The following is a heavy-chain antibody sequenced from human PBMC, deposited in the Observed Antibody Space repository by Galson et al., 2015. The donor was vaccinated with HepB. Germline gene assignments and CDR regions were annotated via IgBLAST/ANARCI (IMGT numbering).Heavy chain of an antibody. V-gene: IGHV1-18*04. CDR1: GYTFTSYG. J-gene: IGHJ4*02. D-gene: IGHD3-22*01. Sequence: SVKVSCKASGYTFTSYGISWVRQAPGQGLEWMGWISAYNGNTNYAQKLQGRVTMTTDTSTSTAYIELKSLRSDDTAVYYCARDWDSSGYYYLSSPVPSDYWGQGTLVTVSP. CDR2: ISAYNGNT. CDR3: ARDWDSSGYYYLSSPVPSDY.